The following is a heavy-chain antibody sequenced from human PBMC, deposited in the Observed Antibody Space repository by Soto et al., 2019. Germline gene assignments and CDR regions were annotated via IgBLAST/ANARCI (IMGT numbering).Heavy chain of an antibody. CDR1: GFTFSSYS. CDR3: ARDPRTPGGDYYFDY. Sequence: EVQLVESGGGLVQPGGSLRLSCAASGFTFSSYSMNWVRQAPGKGLEWVSYISSSSSNIYYADSVKGRFTISRDNAKNSLYLQKHSLRGEDTAVYYCARDPRTPGGDYYFDYWGQGTLVTVSS. CDR2: ISSSSSNI. D-gene: IGHD2-21*02. V-gene: IGHV3-48*01. J-gene: IGHJ4*02.